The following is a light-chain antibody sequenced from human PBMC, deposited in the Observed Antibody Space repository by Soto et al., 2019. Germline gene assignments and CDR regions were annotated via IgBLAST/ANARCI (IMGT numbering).Light chain of an antibody. V-gene: IGKV1-12*01. CDR3: QQANSFPLT. CDR1: QDISKW. J-gene: IGKJ4*01. CDR2: DAS. Sequence: DIQMTQSPSSVSASVGDRLTITCRASQDISKWLAWYQQKPGKAPQLLISDASSLQSGVPSRFSGSGYGTDVTLTIRSLQPEDFATYFCQQANSFPLTFGGGTKVAVK.